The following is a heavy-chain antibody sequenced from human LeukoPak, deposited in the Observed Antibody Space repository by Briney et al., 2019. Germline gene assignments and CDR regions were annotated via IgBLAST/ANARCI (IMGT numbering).Heavy chain of an antibody. D-gene: IGHD6-19*01. CDR3: ARYSSGWFDAFDI. J-gene: IGHJ3*02. V-gene: IGHV4-39*07. Sequence: SETLSLTCTVSGGSISSSSYYWGWIRQPPGKGLEWIGSIYYSGSPYYNPSLKSRVTMSVDTSKSRFSLKLSSVTAADTAVYYCARYSSGWFDAFDIWGQGTMVTVSS. CDR1: GGSISSSSYY. CDR2: IYYSGSP.